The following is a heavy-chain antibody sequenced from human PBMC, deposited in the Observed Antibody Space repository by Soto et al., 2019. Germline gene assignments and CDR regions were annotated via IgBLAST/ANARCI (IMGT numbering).Heavy chain of an antibody. J-gene: IGHJ2*01. D-gene: IGHD4-17*01. CDR1: GGSISGGVGGLYY. Sequence: QLQLRESGPGLIKPSETLSLTCTVSGGSISGGVGGLYYWSWIRQPPGKGRGWIGYIYDSGSIYYNPSLKSRVTISVDTSKNQFSLRLSSVTAADTAVYYCAREVIPLTTDWYFDLWGRGTLVTVSS. CDR2: IYDSGSI. CDR3: AREVIPLTTDWYFDL. V-gene: IGHV4-30-4*01.